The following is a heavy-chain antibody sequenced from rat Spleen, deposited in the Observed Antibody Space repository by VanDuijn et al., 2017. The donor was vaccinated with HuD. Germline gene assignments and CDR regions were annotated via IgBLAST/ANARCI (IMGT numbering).Heavy chain of an antibody. CDR3: TTVGYYGYTYGFAY. J-gene: IGHJ3*01. D-gene: IGHD1-9*01. CDR1: GFTFNNYD. V-gene: IGHV5-20*01. Sequence: EVQLVESGGGLVQPGRSLKLSCEVSGFTFNNYDMAWIRQAPTKGLEWVASISHGGFNTYYRDSVKGRFTVSRDNAKSSLYLQMDSMRSEDTATYYCTTVGYYGYTYGFAYWGQGTLVTVSS. CDR2: ISHGGFNT.